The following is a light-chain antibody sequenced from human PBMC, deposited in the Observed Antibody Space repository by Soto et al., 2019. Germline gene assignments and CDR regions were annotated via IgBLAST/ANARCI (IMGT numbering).Light chain of an antibody. CDR1: QGIRRW. CDR3: QQYNSAPLT. Sequence: DVQRTQTPCSVSASVVGRFTITGVASQGIRRWLASSQQKPGKAPTLPIYAASTFQSGAPSRSSGSGSATDFTLTVSSMQPEDVATYSCQQYNSAPLTFGGGTKV. J-gene: IGKJ4*01. CDR2: AAS. V-gene: IGKV1-27*01.